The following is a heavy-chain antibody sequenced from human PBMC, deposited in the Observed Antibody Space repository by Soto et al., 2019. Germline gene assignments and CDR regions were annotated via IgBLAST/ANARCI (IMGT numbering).Heavy chain of an antibody. CDR2: IIPMFGTA. CDR3: ARRATVTKHYYYSLEG. Sequence: QVQLVQSGSEVKKPGSSVKVSCKTSGGTFSSYAISWVRQAPGQGREWMGGIIPMFGTANYAQKFQGIVTITADESTSTDYMKLSSLRSEDTAVSFCARRATVTKHYYYSLEGWGQVSTVTASS. D-gene: IGHD4-17*01. J-gene: IGHJ6*01. CDR1: GGTFSSYA. V-gene: IGHV1-69*01.